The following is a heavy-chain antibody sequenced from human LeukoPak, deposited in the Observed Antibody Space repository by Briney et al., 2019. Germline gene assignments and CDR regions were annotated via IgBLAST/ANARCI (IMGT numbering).Heavy chain of an antibody. V-gene: IGHV1-58*02. CDR1: GFPFSISA. J-gene: IGHJ4*02. Sequence: TSVKVSCKASGFPFSISAMQWVRQARGQRLEWIGWTVVGSGNTNYAQEFHERVTITRDMSTTTTYMELSNLRSEDTAFYYCAADGNRDGYPGYWGQGTLVTVSS. CDR3: AADGNRDGYPGY. CDR2: TVVGSGNT. D-gene: IGHD5-24*01.